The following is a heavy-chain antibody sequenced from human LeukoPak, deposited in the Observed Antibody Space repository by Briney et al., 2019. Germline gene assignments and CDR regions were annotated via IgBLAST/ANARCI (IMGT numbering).Heavy chain of an antibody. Sequence: PSETLSLTCTVSGGSISSYYWSWIRQPPGKGLEWIGYIYYSGSTNYNPSLKSRVTISVDTSKNQFSLKLSSVTAADTAVFYCARTDSSGYFFFDYWGQGTLVTASS. CDR3: ARTDSSGYFFFDY. CDR1: GGSISSYY. V-gene: IGHV4-59*01. D-gene: IGHD3-22*01. J-gene: IGHJ4*02. CDR2: IYYSGST.